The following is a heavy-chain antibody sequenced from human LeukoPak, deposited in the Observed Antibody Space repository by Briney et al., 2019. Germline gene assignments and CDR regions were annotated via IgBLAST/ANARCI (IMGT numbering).Heavy chain of an antibody. CDR2: IYYSGST. Sequence: SETLSLTCTVSGGSISSYYWSWIRQPPGKGLEWIGYIYYSGSTNYNPSLKSRVTISVDTSKNQFSLKLSSVTAADTAVYYCARLDYDSSGYYPYYFDYWGQGTLVTVSS. V-gene: IGHV4-59*01. D-gene: IGHD3-22*01. CDR3: ARLDYDSSGYYPYYFDY. CDR1: GGSISSYY. J-gene: IGHJ4*02.